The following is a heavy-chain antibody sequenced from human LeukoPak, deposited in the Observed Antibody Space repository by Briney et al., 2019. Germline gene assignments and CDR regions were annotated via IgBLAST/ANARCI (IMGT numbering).Heavy chain of an antibody. V-gene: IGHV3-21*01. CDR1: GFTFSSYS. J-gene: IGHJ4*02. CDR2: ISSSSSYI. Sequence: TGGSLRLSCAASGFTFSSYSMNWVRQAPGKGLEWVSSISSSSSYIYYADSVKVRFTISRDNAKNSLYLQMNSLRAEDTAVYYCAKADRDYDYVWGSYRPTTFDYWGQGTLVTVSS. D-gene: IGHD3-16*02. CDR3: AKADRDYDYVWGSYRPTTFDY.